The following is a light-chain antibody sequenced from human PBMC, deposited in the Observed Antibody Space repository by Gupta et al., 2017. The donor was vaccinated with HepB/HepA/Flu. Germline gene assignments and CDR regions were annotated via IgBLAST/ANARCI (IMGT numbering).Light chain of an antibody. J-gene: IGKJ2*01. CDR1: QSISRY. CDR3: HQSHSNPMYT. Sequence: DMEMTQSPSSLSASVGDRVTITCRASQSISRYLNWYQQKSGKAPKLLIYGASSLQSRVPSRLSGSGSATHFPITISSRLLAVFATYYCHQSHSNPMYTFGQGTKLEIK. V-gene: IGKV1-39*01. CDR2: GAS.